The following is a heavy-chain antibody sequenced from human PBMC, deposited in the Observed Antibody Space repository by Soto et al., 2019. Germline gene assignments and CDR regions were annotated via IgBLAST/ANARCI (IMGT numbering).Heavy chain of an antibody. CDR2: IYYSGST. CDR1: GGSISSGGYY. Sequence: PSETLSLTCTVSGGSISSGGYYWSWIRQHPGKGLEWIGYIYYSGSTYYNPSLKSRVTISVDTSKNQFSLKLSSVTAADTAVYYCARVGVVAVTRYGMDVWGQGTTVTVSS. J-gene: IGHJ6*02. D-gene: IGHD2-15*01. V-gene: IGHV4-31*03. CDR3: ARVGVVAVTRYGMDV.